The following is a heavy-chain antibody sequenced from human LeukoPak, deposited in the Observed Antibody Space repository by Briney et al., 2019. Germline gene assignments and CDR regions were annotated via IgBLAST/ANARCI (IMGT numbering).Heavy chain of an antibody. CDR1: GFTFSSYA. D-gene: IGHD3-22*01. CDR3: AKMFGYYYDSSGLDY. CDR2: ISGSGGST. J-gene: IGHJ4*02. Sequence: GGSLRLSCAASGFTFSSYAMSWVRQAPGKGLEWVSAISGSGGSTYYADSVKGRFTISRDNSKNTLYLQMNSLRAEDTAVYYCAKMFGYYYDSSGLDYWGQGTLVTVSS. V-gene: IGHV3-23*01.